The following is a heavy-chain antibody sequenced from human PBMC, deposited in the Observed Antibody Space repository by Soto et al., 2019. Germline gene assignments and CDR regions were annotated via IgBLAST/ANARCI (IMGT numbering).Heavy chain of an antibody. V-gene: IGHV1-46*01. CDR3: ARDRGGSIADRQPDKGFEP. D-gene: IGHD6-6*01. Sequence: QVQLVQSGAEVKKPGASVKVSCKASGYTFTTYYLHWVRQAPGQGLEWMGIINPRGGSTSYEQKYQSKVTLTRATSTSTVYMELSSLRSDDKVVYYCARDRGGSIADRQPDKGFEPWGQGTIVTVSS. CDR1: GYTFTTYY. CDR2: INPRGGST. J-gene: IGHJ5*02.